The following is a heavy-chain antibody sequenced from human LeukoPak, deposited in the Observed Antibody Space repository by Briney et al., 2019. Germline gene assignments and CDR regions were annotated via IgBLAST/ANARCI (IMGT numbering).Heavy chain of an antibody. CDR1: GGSISDYF. J-gene: IGHJ4*02. Sequence: SETLSLTCTVSGGSISDYFWSWIRQPPGKGLEWIGYVYNSGNTNYNPSLKSRVTISVDTSKNQFSLKLRSVTAADTAVYYCARVTGYTIEDYFDYWGQGTLVTVSS. CDR3: ARVTGYTIEDYFDY. D-gene: IGHD3-9*01. CDR2: VYNSGNT. V-gene: IGHV4-59*01.